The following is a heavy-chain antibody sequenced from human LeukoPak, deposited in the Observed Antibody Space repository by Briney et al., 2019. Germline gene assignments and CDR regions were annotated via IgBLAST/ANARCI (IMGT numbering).Heavy chain of an antibody. Sequence: GGSLRLSCAASGFTFNNYSMNWVRQAPGKGLEWVSSISNSSSYIYYADSVKGRFTISRDNAKNSLYLQMNSLRAEDTAVYYCARDYYGSGSYLHFDYWGQGTLVTVSS. CDR2: ISNSSSYI. D-gene: IGHD3-10*01. CDR1: GFTFNNYS. J-gene: IGHJ4*02. CDR3: ARDYYGSGSYLHFDY. V-gene: IGHV3-21*01.